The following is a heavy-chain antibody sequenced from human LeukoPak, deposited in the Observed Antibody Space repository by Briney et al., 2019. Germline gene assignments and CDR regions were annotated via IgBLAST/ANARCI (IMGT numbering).Heavy chain of an antibody. Sequence: GGSLRLSCAASGFIFSSNYMSWVRQAPGNGLEWVSILYSDGSTYYASSVRGRFTVSRDKSKNMLYLQMNSLRAEDTAVYYCARDFSFSNYWFDPWGQGTLVTVSS. J-gene: IGHJ5*02. V-gene: IGHV3-53*01. D-gene: IGHD4-11*01. CDR1: GFIFSSNY. CDR3: ARDFSFSNYWFDP. CDR2: LYSDGST.